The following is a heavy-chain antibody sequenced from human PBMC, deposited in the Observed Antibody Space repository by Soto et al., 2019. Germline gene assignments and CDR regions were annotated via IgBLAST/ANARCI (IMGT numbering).Heavy chain of an antibody. CDR1: GFTFSSYA. V-gene: IGHV3-23*01. Sequence: GGSLRLSCAASGFTFSSYAMSWVRQAPGKGLEWVSAISGSGGSTYYADSVKGRFTISRDNSKNTLYLQMNSLRAEDTAVYYCARVESSSWSPRPGMDVWGQGTTVTVSS. CDR2: ISGSGGST. CDR3: ARVESSSWSPRPGMDV. D-gene: IGHD6-13*01. J-gene: IGHJ6*02.